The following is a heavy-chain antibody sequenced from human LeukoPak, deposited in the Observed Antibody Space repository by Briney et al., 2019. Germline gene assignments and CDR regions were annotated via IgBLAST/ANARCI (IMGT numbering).Heavy chain of an antibody. D-gene: IGHD2-2*01. CDR3: TTDGVVVPAAYTDY. J-gene: IGHJ4*02. CDR1: GFTFSSYA. V-gene: IGHV3-23*01. Sequence: GGSLRLSCAASGFTFSSYAMSWVRQAPGNGLEWFSAISGSGGSTYYADSVKGRFTISRDNSKNTLNLQMNSLKTEDTAVYYCTTDGVVVPAAYTDYWGQGTLVTVSS. CDR2: ISGSGGST.